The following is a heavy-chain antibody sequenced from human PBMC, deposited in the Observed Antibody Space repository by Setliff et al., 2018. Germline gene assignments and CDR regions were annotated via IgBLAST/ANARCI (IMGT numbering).Heavy chain of an antibody. V-gene: IGHV1-8*01. J-gene: IGHJ6*02. CDR3: ARGDTRRYYYGSGRYGV. Sequence: EASVKVSCKASGYTFTSYDINWVRQATGQGLEWMGWMNPNSGNTGYAQKFQGRVTMTRNTSISTAYVELSSLRSEDTAVYYCARGDTRRYYYGSGRYGVWGQGTTVTVSS. CDR2: MNPNSGNT. D-gene: IGHD3-10*01. CDR1: GYTFTSYD.